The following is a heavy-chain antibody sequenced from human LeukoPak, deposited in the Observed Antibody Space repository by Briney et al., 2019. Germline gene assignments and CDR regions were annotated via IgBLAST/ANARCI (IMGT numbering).Heavy chain of an antibody. Sequence: ASVKVSCKASGYTFTSYGISWVRQAPGQGLEWMGWISAYNGNTNYAQKLQGRVTMTTDTSTSTAYMELRSLRSDDTAVYYCARSLRLWFGALDAFDIWGQGTMVTVSS. CDR2: ISAYNGNT. CDR3: ARSLRLWFGALDAFDI. D-gene: IGHD3-10*01. CDR1: GYTFTSYG. V-gene: IGHV1-18*01. J-gene: IGHJ3*02.